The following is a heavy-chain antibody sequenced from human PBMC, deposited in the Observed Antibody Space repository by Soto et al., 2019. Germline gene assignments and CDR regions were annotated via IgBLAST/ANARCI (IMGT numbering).Heavy chain of an antibody. V-gene: IGHV1-18*01. CDR3: ARGRYGDY. D-gene: IGHD1-1*01. Sequence: QVHLVQSGAEVQKPGASVKVSCKGSGYAFPTYGITCVRQASGQGLEWLGWISAHNGNTNYAQKLQGRVTVTRDTSTSIAYMELWSLISDDTAVYYCARGRYGDYWGKGALVSVSS. J-gene: IGHJ4*02. CDR2: ISAHNGNT. CDR1: GYAFPTYG.